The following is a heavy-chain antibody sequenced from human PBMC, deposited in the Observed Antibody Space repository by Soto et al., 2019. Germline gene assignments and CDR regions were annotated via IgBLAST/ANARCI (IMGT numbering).Heavy chain of an antibody. Sequence: GSLRLSCAASGFTFSSYGMHWVRQAPGKGLEWVAVISYDGSNKYYADSVKGRFTISRDNSKNTLYLQMNSLRAEDTAVYYCAKRGYGRYDWFDPWGQGTLVTVSS. CDR2: ISYDGSNK. D-gene: IGHD5-18*01. J-gene: IGHJ5*02. V-gene: IGHV3-30*18. CDR3: AKRGYGRYDWFDP. CDR1: GFTFSSYG.